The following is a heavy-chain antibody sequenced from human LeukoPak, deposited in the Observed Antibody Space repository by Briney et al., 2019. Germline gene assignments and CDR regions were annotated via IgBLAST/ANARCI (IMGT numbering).Heavy chain of an antibody. CDR3: ARDAQWLVPEGYYYYMDV. J-gene: IGHJ6*03. CDR1: GFTFSRHN. Sequence: GGSLRLSCAGSGFTFSRHNMNWFRQAPGRGLERVSSISSRSSYIFYADSVKGRFTISRDNAKNSLYLQMNSLGAEDTAVYYCARDAQWLVPEGYYYYMDVWGKGTTVTVSS. V-gene: IGHV3-21*01. D-gene: IGHD6-19*01. CDR2: ISSRSSYI.